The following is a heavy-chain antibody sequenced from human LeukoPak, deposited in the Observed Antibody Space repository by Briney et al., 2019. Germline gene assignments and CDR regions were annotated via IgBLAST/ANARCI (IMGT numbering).Heavy chain of an antibody. J-gene: IGHJ4*02. V-gene: IGHV4-39*01. CDR3: ARHRGGWNPSAIDC. CDR2: IYYSGST. Sequence: SETLSLTCTVSSGSINSSYYYWGWIRQPPGKALEWIGSIYYSGSTYYNTSLKSRVTMSVDTSKNHFSLKLSSVTAADTAVYYCARHRGGWNPSAIDCWGQGTLVTVSS. D-gene: IGHD1-1*01. CDR1: SGSINSSYYY.